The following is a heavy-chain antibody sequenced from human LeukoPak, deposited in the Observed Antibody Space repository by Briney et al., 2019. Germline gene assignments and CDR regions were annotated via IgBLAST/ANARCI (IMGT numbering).Heavy chain of an antibody. J-gene: IGHJ4*02. CDR3: AREVAGTGGYYFDY. V-gene: IGHV3-7*03. Sequence: GGSLRLSCAASGFTFSSYWMSWVRQAPGKGLEWVANIKHDGSEKYYVDSVKGRFTISRDNAKNSLYLQMNSLRAEDTAVYYCAREVAGTGGYYFDYWGQGTLVPVSS. CDR2: IKHDGSEK. D-gene: IGHD6-13*01. CDR1: GFTFSSYW.